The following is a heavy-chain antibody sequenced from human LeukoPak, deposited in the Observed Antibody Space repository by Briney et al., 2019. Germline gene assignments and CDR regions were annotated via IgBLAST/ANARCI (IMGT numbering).Heavy chain of an antibody. V-gene: IGHV3-30*04. CDR3: ARDLTSYRGYSGYGPSGY. CDR2: ISYDGSNK. D-gene: IGHD5-12*01. CDR1: GFTFGSYA. Sequence: PGGSLRLSCAASGFTFGSYAMHWVRQAPGKGLEWVAIISYDGSNKYYADSVKGRFTISRDNSKSTLYLQMNSLRAEDTAVYYCARDLTSYRGYSGYGPSGYCGQGTLVTVSS. J-gene: IGHJ4*02.